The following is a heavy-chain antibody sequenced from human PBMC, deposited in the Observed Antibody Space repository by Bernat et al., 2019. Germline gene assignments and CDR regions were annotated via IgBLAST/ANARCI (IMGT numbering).Heavy chain of an antibody. J-gene: IGHJ5*02. CDR3: ARDPTAAIGWFDP. CDR2: ISYDGSNK. CDR1: GFTFSSYA. V-gene: IGHV3-30-3*01. Sequence: QVQLVESGGGVVQPGRSLRLSCAASGFTFSSYAMHWVRQAPGKGLEWVAVISYDGSNKYYADSVKGRFTISRDNSKNTLYLQMNSLRAEDTAVYYCARDPTAAIGWFDPWGQGTLVTVSS. D-gene: IGHD6-13*01.